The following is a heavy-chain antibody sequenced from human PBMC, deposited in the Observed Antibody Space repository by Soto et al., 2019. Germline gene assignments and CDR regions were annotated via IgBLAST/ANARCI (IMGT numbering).Heavy chain of an antibody. CDR3: ARAAGVAEGDYYYYGTDV. V-gene: IGHV1-2*02. CDR1: GYTFTGYY. CDR2: INPNSGST. J-gene: IGHJ6*02. D-gene: IGHD6-13*01. Sequence: ASVKVSCKASGYTFTGYYMHWVRQAPGQGLEWMGWINPNSGSTNYAQKFQGRVTMTRDTSISTAYMELSRLRSDDTAVYYCARAAGVAEGDYYYYGTDVWGQGTRVTVSS.